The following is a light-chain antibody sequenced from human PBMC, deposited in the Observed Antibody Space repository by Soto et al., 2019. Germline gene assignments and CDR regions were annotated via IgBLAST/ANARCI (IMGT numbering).Light chain of an antibody. Sequence: IQMTQSPSTLSASVGDRVTITCRASQNIDAWLAWYQQKPGRAPKLLIYKASSLQSGVPSRFSGSGSGTEFTLTISSLQPDDFATYYCQQYSSYFWTFGQGTKVDIK. CDR3: QQYSSYFWT. J-gene: IGKJ1*01. CDR2: KAS. CDR1: QNIDAW. V-gene: IGKV1-5*03.